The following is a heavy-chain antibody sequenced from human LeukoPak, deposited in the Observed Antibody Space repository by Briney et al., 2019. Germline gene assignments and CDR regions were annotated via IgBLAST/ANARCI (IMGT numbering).Heavy chain of an antibody. Sequence: SETLSLTCAVYGGSFSGYYWSWIRQPPGKGLEWIGEINHSGSTNYNPSLKSRVTISIDTSKNQFSLKLSSVTAADTAVYYCARIAVAGTSFDYWGQGTLVTVSS. J-gene: IGHJ4*02. CDR2: INHSGST. CDR1: GGSFSGYY. V-gene: IGHV4-34*01. D-gene: IGHD6-19*01. CDR3: ARIAVAGTSFDY.